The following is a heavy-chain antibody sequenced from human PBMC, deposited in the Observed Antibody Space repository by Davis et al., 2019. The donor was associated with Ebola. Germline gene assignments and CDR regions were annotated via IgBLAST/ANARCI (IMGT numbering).Heavy chain of an antibody. Sequence: GESLKISCAASGFTFSSYWMHWVRQAPGKGLVWVSRINRDESSTSYADSVKGRFTISRDNAKNTLYLQMNSLRAEDTAVYYCARSGLSFGVVKYHYGMDVWGKGTTVTVSS. CDR3: ARSGLSFGVVKYHYGMDV. CDR1: GFTFSSYW. V-gene: IGHV3-74*01. CDR2: INRDESST. D-gene: IGHD3-3*01. J-gene: IGHJ6*04.